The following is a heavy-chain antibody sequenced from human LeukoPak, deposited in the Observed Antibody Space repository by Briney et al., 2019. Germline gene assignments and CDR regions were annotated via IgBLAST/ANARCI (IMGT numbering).Heavy chain of an antibody. CDR3: ARDPSPGGPED. V-gene: IGHV3-53*01. CDR2: IYSGGNT. Sequence: PGGSLRLSCAASGFTVSNNYMSWVRQAPGKGLEWVSVIYSGGNTYYADSVKGRFTISRDNSKNTLDLQMNSLRADDTAVYYCARDPSPGGPEDLGQGTLVTVSS. J-gene: IGHJ4*02. CDR1: GFTVSNNY.